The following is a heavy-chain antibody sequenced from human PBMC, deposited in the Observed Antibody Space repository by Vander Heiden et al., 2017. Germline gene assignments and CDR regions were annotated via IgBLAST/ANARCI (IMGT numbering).Heavy chain of an antibody. CDR2: IDNSGST. Sequence: QLQLPESGPGLVSPPQTLSFTCSVSGGSISSYFWSWIRKRPGKGLEWIGYIDNSGSTDYNPSLKSRVTISRDTSKNQVSLKLNAVTAADTARYYCVRDRFVAVPTAAQHYYGMDVWGQGTTVTVS. CDR3: VRDRFVAVPTAAQHYYGMDV. J-gene: IGHJ6*02. V-gene: IGHV4-59*01. CDR1: GGSISSYF. D-gene: IGHD2-2*01.